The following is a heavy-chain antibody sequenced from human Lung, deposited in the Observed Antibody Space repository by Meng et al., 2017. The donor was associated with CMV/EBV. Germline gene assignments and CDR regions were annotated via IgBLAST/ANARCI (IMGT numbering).Heavy chain of an antibody. CDR2: INKDGSFT. CDR3: TRDLAGRDDY. CDR1: GFTHSRYW. Sequence: GGSLRLSCVASGFTHSRYWMHWVRQVPGKGLVWVSRINKDGSFTTHADSVEGRFTISRDNAKNTLFLQMSSLRAEDTAVYYCTRDLAGRDDYWGPGTLVTVSS. D-gene: IGHD3-10*01. J-gene: IGHJ4*02. V-gene: IGHV3-74*01.